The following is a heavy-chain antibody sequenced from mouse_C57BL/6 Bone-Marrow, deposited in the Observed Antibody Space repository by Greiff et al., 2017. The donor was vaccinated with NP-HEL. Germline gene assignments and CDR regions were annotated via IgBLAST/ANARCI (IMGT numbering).Heavy chain of an antibody. CDR3: ASLYGSSYYWYFDV. V-gene: IGHV14-3*01. Sequence: VQLKQSVAELVRPGASVKLSCTASGFNIKNTYMHWVKQRPEQGLEWIGRIDPANGNTKYAPKFQGKATITADTSSNTAYLQLSSLPSEDTAIYYCASLYGSSYYWYFDVWGTGTTVTVSS. CDR2: IDPANGNT. CDR1: GFNIKNTY. J-gene: IGHJ1*03. D-gene: IGHD1-1*01.